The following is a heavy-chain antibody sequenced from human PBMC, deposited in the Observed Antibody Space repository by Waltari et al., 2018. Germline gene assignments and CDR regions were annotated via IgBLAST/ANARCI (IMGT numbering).Heavy chain of an antibody. CDR3: ARNYDGY. J-gene: IGHJ4*02. CDR1: GFTFSTNW. CDR2: INQDGGDK. D-gene: IGHD4-4*01. Sequence: EVQLVESGGGLVQPGGSLRLSCAASGFTFSTNWVSWARQAPGKGLEWVTNINQDGGDKDYVDSVKGRFTISRDNAKNSLYLQMNSLRAEDTAVYYCARNYDGYLGQGTLVTVSS. V-gene: IGHV3-7*01.